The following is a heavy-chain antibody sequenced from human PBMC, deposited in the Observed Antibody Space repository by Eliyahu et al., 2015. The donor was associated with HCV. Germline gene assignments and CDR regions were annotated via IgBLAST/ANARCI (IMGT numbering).Heavy chain of an antibody. J-gene: IGHJ6*02. V-gene: IGHV1-18*01. CDR2: ISGYNGNT. CDR3: ARDPSLFGVALYFYSAMDV. CDR1: GYTFVGYG. Sequence: QLQLVQSGAEVKKPGASVKVSCKASGYTFVGYGISWVRQAPGQGLEWMGWISGYNGNTNYAQKFQDRVTLTTETSTSTAHMELRSLSSDDTAVYYCARDPSLFGVALYFYSAMDVWGQGTSVSVSS. D-gene: IGHD3-3*01.